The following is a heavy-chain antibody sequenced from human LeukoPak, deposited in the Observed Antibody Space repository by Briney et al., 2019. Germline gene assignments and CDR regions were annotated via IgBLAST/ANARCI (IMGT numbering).Heavy chain of an antibody. V-gene: IGHV3-74*03. CDR1: GFTFNTYW. CDR3: ARDLDWILFDY. D-gene: IGHD3-9*01. J-gene: IGHJ4*02. CDR2: VNREGTTT. Sequence: GGSLRLSCAASGFTFNTYWMHWVRHAPGKGLVWVARVNREGTTTTYADSVKGRFTISRDNAKNTLYLQMNNLRAEDTAVYYCARDLDWILFDYWGQGNLFTVSS.